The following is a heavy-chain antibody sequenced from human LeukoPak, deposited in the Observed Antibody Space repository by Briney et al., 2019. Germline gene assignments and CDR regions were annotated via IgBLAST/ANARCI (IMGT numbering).Heavy chain of an antibody. CDR2: VYTSGST. Sequence: SETLSLTCTVSGGSISSYYWSWIRQPAGKGPDWIGRVYTSGSTNYNPSLKSRGTMSVDTSKNQFSLKLNSVTAADTAVYYCAKNGQSGFSFDPWGQGTLVTVSS. D-gene: IGHD3-3*01. CDR1: GGSISSYY. V-gene: IGHV4-4*07. CDR3: AKNGQSGFSFDP. J-gene: IGHJ5*02.